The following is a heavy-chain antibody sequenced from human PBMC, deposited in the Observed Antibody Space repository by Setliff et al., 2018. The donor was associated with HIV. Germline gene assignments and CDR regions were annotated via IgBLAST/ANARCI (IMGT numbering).Heavy chain of an antibody. J-gene: IGHJ3*02. CDR3: ARDRITMEQDGWDAFDI. D-gene: IGHD3-10*01. V-gene: IGHV3-7*03. Sequence: QPGGSLRLSCAASRFTYGSYWMSWVRQTPGRGLEWVASIKGNGNEVYYVDSVKGRFTISRDNAKNSLYLQMNSLRAEDTAVYYCARDRITMEQDGWDAFDIWGQGTMVTV. CDR1: RFTYGSYW. CDR2: IKGNGNEV.